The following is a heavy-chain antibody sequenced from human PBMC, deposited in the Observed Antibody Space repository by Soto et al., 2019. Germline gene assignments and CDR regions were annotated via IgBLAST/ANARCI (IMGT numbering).Heavy chain of an antibody. Sequence: QVQLVESGGGVVQPGRSLRLSCAASGFTFSSYAMHWVRQAPGKGLEWVAVISYDGSNKYYADSVKGRFTISRDNSKNTLYLQMNSLRAEDTAVYYCAGGRTWIQLWSSNWYFDLWGRGTLVTVSS. CDR2: ISYDGSNK. CDR1: GFTFSSYA. D-gene: IGHD5-18*01. V-gene: IGHV3-30-3*01. CDR3: AGGRTWIQLWSSNWYFDL. J-gene: IGHJ2*01.